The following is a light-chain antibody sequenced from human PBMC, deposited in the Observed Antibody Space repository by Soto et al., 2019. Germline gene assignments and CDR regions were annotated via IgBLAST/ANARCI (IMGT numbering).Light chain of an antibody. CDR3: QQYNKQWT. V-gene: IGKV1-5*03. Sequence: DIQMTQAPASLSAPVGDRVTITCRASQSICSWLAWYQQKPGRAPKLLIYKASSLESGVPSRFSGSGSGTEFTLTFSSLQPDDFATYYCQQYNKQWTFGQGTKVDIK. J-gene: IGKJ1*01. CDR2: KAS. CDR1: QSICSW.